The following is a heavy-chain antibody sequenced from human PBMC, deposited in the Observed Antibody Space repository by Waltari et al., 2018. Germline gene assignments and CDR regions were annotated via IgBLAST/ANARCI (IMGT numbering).Heavy chain of an antibody. D-gene: IGHD3-22*01. V-gene: IGHV3-49*04. CDR2: IRSNAYGGTT. J-gene: IGHJ4*02. CDR1: GFTFGDYA. Sequence: EVQLVESGGGLVQPGRSLRLSCTASGFTFGDYAMSWVRQAPGKGLEWVGFIRSNAYGGTTEYAASVKGRFTISRDDSKSIAYLQMNSLKTEDTAVYYCTRMSDYYDSSGYYYWGQGTLVTVSS. CDR3: TRMSDYYDSSGYYY.